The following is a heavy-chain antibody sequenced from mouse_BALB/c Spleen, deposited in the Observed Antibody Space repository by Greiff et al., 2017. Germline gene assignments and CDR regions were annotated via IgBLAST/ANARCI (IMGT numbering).Heavy chain of an antibody. D-gene: IGHD2-3*01. CDR2: INPSNGRT. V-gene: IGHV1S81*02. CDR1: GYTFTSYW. J-gene: IGHJ2*01. Sequence: QVQLKESGAELVKPGASVKLSCKASGYTFTSYWMHWVKQRPGQGLEWIGEINPSNGRTNYNEKFKSKATLTVDKSSSTAYMQLSSLTSEDSAVYYCASYDGYYEDYWGQGTTLTVSS. CDR3: ASYDGYYEDY.